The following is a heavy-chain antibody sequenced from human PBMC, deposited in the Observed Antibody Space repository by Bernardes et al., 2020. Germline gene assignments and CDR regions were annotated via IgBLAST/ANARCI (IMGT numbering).Heavy chain of an antibody. Sequence: SETLSLTCTVSGGSISSGGYYWNWIRQHPGKGLEWIGYIYYSGRTDYNPSLKSRLTISLDTSKSQFSLKLTSATAADTAVYYCARGRSGSGSYPYFFDYWGQGTLVTVSS. CDR2: IYYSGRT. V-gene: IGHV4-31*03. CDR3: ARGRSGSGSYPYFFDY. J-gene: IGHJ4*02. D-gene: IGHD1-26*01. CDR1: GGSISSGGYY.